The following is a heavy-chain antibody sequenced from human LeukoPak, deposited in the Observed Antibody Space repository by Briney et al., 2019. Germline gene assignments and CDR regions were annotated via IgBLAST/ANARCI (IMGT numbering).Heavy chain of an antibody. D-gene: IGHD3-10*01. J-gene: IGHJ6*03. CDR3: ARLVNYYYYYMDV. Sequence: GGSLRLSCAASGFTFSSYWMSWVRQAPGKGLEWVANIKQDGSEKYYVDSVKGRFTISRDNAKNSLYLQMNSLRAEDTAVYYCARLVNYYYYYMDVWGKGTTVTVSS. CDR2: IKQDGSEK. V-gene: IGHV3-7*01. CDR1: GFTFSSYW.